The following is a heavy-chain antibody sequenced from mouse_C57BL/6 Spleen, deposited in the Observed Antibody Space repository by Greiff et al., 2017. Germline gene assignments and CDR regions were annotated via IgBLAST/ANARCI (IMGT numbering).Heavy chain of an antibody. V-gene: IGHV5-17*01. Sequence: VTLVESGGGLVQPGGSLKLSCAASGFTFSDYGMHWVRQAPEKGLEWVAYISSGSSTIYYADTGKGRFTISSDNAKTTLFLQMTSLRAEDTAMYYCAKGLVDGYYGYFDYWGQGTTLTVSS. J-gene: IGHJ2*01. CDR1: GFTFSDYG. CDR2: ISSGSSTI. D-gene: IGHD2-3*01. CDR3: AKGLVDGYYGYFDY.